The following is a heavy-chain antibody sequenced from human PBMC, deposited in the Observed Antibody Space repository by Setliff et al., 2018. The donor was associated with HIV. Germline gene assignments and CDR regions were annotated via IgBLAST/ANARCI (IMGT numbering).Heavy chain of an antibody. Sequence: ASVKVSCKASGYTFSSYDISWVRQATGQGLEWMGWMNPNSGNTGYAQKFQGRITMTRDTSISTAYMELNNLKFEDTAVYYCARARRDSYDRGRRNHYYIDVWGKGTTVTVSS. J-gene: IGHJ6*03. CDR3: ARARRDSYDRGRRNHYYIDV. V-gene: IGHV1-8*02. CDR1: GYTFSSYD. D-gene: IGHD3-22*01. CDR2: MNPNSGNT.